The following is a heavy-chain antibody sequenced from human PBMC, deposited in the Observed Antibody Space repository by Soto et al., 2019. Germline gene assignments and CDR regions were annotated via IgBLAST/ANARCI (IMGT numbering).Heavy chain of an antibody. Sequence: PSETLSLTCSVGGCPLPSCLSSPGWVRQPPGKGPECIGSIYYSGSTYHHPPLKSRAPISADTSKNQFSLKLSSVTAADTAVYYCARAAAPPTYYYYYTDVWGKGTTVTVSS. J-gene: IGHJ6*03. V-gene: IGHV4-39*01. CDR1: GCPLPSCLSS. D-gene: IGHD2-2*01. CDR2: IYYSGST. CDR3: ARAAAPPTYYYYYTDV.